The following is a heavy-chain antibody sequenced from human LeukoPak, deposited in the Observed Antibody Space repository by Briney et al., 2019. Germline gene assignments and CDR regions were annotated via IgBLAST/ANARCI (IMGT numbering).Heavy chain of an antibody. CDR2: INSDGSEG. Sequence: GGSLRLSCAVSGFTFSGFWMSWSRQAPGRGLEWVASINSDGSEGYYADVVKGRFTISRDNAKNSLYLQINSLRAEDTAVYYCARSSYSSWSSAWGQGTMVTVSS. V-gene: IGHV3-7*03. CDR3: ARSSYSSWSSA. CDR1: GFTFSGFW. D-gene: IGHD6-6*01. J-gene: IGHJ3*01.